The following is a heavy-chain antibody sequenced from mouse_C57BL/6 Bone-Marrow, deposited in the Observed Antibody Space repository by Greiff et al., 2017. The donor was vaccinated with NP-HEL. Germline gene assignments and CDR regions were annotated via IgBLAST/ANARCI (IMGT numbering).Heavy chain of an antibody. Sequence: VQLQQPGAELVKPGASVKMSCKASGYTFTSYWITWVKQRPGQGLEWIGDIYPGSGSTNYNEKFKSKATLTVDTSSSTVYMQLSRLTSEDYAVYYCARQLRHHYYAMDYWGQGTSVTVSS. CDR3: ARQLRHHYYAMDY. D-gene: IGHD3-2*02. V-gene: IGHV1-55*01. CDR1: GYTFTSYW. CDR2: IYPGSGST. J-gene: IGHJ4*01.